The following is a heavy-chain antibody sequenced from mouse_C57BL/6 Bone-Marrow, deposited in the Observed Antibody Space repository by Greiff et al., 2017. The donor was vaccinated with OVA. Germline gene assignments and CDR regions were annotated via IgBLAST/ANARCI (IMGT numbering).Heavy chain of an antibody. J-gene: IGHJ2*01. CDR1: GYTFTSYW. Sequence: VQLKEPGAELVKPGASVKLSCKASGYTFTSYWLHWVKQRPGQGLEWIGMIHPNSGSTNYNEKFKSKATLTVDKSSSTAYMQLSSLTSEDSAVYYCARGFITTGGFDYWGQGTTLTVSS. CDR2: IHPNSGST. D-gene: IGHD1-1*01. V-gene: IGHV1-64*01. CDR3: ARGFITTGGFDY.